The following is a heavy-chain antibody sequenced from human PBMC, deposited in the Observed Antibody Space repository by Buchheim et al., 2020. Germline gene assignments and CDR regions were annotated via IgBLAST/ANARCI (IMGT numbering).Heavy chain of an antibody. D-gene: IGHD3-10*01. CDR3: AREYYYGSGSDY. Sequence: QVQLVESGGGLVKPGGSLRLSCAASGFTFSDYYMSWIRQAPGKGLEWVSYISSSSSYTNYGDSVKVRFTISRDNAKNYLYLQMNRLRAEDTAVYYCAREYYYGSGSDYWGQGTL. V-gene: IGHV3-11*06. J-gene: IGHJ4*02. CDR2: ISSSSSYT. CDR1: GFTFSDYY.